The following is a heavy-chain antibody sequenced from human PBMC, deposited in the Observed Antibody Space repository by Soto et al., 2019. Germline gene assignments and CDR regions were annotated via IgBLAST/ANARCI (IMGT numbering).Heavy chain of an antibody. J-gene: IGHJ4*02. CDR1: GGSISSGGSS. CDR3: ARLRSGWRIEY. D-gene: IGHD6-19*01. Sequence: QLQLQESGSGLVKPSQTLSLTCAVSGGSISSGGSSWSWIRQPPGKGLEWIGYIYHSGSTYYNPSLKSRFPISVDRSKNQCSLKLSSVTAADTAVYYCARLRSGWRIEYWGQGTLVTVSS. CDR2: IYHSGST. V-gene: IGHV4-30-2*01.